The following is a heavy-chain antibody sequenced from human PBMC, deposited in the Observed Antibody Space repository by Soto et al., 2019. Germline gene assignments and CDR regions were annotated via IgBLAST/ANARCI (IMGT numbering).Heavy chain of an antibody. CDR1: GFTFSNYA. Sequence: HPGGSLRLSCEAPGFTFSNYAMSWVRQAPGKGLEWVSGISTSGGSTFYADSVKGRFAISRDNSKNTLYLLMSGLRAEDTAVYYCAKSKPLVPAASDYFDYWGQGTLVTVSS. CDR2: ISTSGGST. V-gene: IGHV3-23*01. CDR3: AKSKPLVPAASDYFDY. J-gene: IGHJ4*02. D-gene: IGHD2-2*01.